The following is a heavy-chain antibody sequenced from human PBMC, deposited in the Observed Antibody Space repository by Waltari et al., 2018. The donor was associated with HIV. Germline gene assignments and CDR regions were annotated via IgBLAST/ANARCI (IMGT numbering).Heavy chain of an antibody. CDR1: GGSVSSSIYY. Sequence: QLHLQESGPGLVKPSETLSLTCNVSGGSVSSSIYYWGWIRQPPGQGLEWIGYVDHRGGTKYNPSLQIRVAIFVDTSKNHFSLKLNSVTAADTAVFFCARGTYGDALDMWGQGTMVIVSS. CDR2: VDHRGGT. V-gene: IGHV4-39*02. D-gene: IGHD4-17*01. J-gene: IGHJ3*02. CDR3: ARGTYGDALDM.